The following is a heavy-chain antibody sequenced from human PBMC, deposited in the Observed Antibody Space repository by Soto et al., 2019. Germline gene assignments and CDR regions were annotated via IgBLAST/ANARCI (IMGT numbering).Heavy chain of an antibody. Sequence: SLKISCQGSGFSFTSYWIGWVRQMPGKGLEWMGIIYPGDSDTRYSPSFQVQVTISADKSISTAYLQWSSLKASDTAMYYCAIFIVPPPPYCMDFSGQAITGTVS. CDR1: GFSFTSYW. D-gene: IGHD2-21*01. J-gene: IGHJ6*02. V-gene: IGHV5-51*01. CDR2: IYPGDSDT. CDR3: AIFIVPPPPYCMDF.